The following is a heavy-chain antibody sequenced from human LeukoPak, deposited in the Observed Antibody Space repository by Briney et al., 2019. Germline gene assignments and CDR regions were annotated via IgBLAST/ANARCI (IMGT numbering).Heavy chain of an antibody. CDR2: ISGSGGST. V-gene: IGHV3-23*01. CDR1: GFTFSTYG. J-gene: IGHJ4*02. CDR3: AKAVLRFQKPGD. D-gene: IGHD3-3*01. Sequence: GGSLRLSCAASGFTFSTYGMTWVRQAPGKGLEWVSAISGSGGSTYYADSVKGRFTISRDNSKNTLYLQMNSLRAEDTAVYYCAKAVLRFQKPGDWGQGTLVTVSS.